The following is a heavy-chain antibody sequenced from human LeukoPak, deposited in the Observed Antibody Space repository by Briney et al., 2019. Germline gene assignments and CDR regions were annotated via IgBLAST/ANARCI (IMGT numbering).Heavy chain of an antibody. CDR2: ISSSSSTI. Sequence: PGGSLRLSRAASGFTFSSYSMNWVRQAPGKGLEWVSYISSSSSTIYYADSVKGRFTISRDNAKNSLYLQMNSLRAEDTAVYYCARRQYQLLKGNYYYMDVWGKGTTVTVSS. CDR1: GFTFSSYS. J-gene: IGHJ6*03. CDR3: ARRQYQLLKGNYYYMDV. V-gene: IGHV3-48*01. D-gene: IGHD2-2*01.